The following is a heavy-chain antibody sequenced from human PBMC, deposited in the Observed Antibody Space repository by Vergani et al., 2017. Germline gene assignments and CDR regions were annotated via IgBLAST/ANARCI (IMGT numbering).Heavy chain of an antibody. CDR1: GGSFNLYY. Sequence: QVQLQESGPGLVKSSETLSLTCTVSGGSFNLYYWSWIRQIPGKGLEWIGYIYYSGSTNYNPSLKSRVTISVDTSKNQFSLKLSSVTAADTAVYYCARSRSPYYGGNDYWGQGTLVTVSS. V-gene: IGHV4-59*01. D-gene: IGHD4-23*01. CDR2: IYYSGST. CDR3: ARSRSPYYGGNDY. J-gene: IGHJ4*02.